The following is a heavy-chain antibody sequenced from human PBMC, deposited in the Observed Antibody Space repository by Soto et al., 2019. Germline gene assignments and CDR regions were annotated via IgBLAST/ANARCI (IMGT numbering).Heavy chain of an antibody. D-gene: IGHD5-18*01. J-gene: IGHJ5*02. CDR3: ARGRGYSYGLDP. CDR2: ISYSGTT. V-gene: IGHV4-30-4*01. Sequence: SETLSLTCTVSGDSISSNNNYWSWIRQPPGEGLEWIGFISYSGTTSYSPSLKSRVAISLDTSKNQFSLSLSSVTAADTAVYYCARGRGYSYGLDPWGQGTLVTASS. CDR1: GDSISSNNNY.